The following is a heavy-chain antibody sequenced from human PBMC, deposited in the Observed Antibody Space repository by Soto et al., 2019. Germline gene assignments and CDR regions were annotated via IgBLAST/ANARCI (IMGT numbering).Heavy chain of an antibody. CDR3: ASHPSVYSSSSELAFDT. J-gene: IGHJ3*02. CDR1: GGTFSSYA. CDR2: IIPIFGTA. Sequence: SVKVSCKASGGTFSSYAISWVRQAPGQGLEWMGGIIPIFGTANYAQKFQGRVTITADESTSTAYMELSSLRSEDTAVYYCASHPSVYSSSSELAFDTWGQGTMVTVSS. D-gene: IGHD6-6*01. V-gene: IGHV1-69*13.